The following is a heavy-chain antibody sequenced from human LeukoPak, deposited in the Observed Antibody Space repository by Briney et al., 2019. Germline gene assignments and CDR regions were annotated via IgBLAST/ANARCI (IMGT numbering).Heavy chain of an antibody. D-gene: IGHD3-10*01. CDR2: IYTSGST. V-gene: IGHV4-61*02. J-gene: IGHJ6*03. Sequence: SGTLSLTCAVSGGSISSSNWWSWIRQPAGKGLEWIGRIYTSGSTNYNPSLKSRVTISVDTSKNQFSLKLSSVTAADTAVYYCARGYGSGSYYRPYYYMDVWGKGTTVTVSS. CDR1: GGSISSSNW. CDR3: ARGYGSGSYYRPYYYMDV.